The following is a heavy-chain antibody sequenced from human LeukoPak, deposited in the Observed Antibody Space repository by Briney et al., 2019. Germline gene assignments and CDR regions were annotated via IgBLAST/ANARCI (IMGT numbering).Heavy chain of an antibody. CDR2: ISGSGGST. Sequence: GGSLRLSCAASGFTFSSYAMSWVRQAPGKGLEWVSTISGSGGSTYYAHSVKGRFTISRDNSENTVYLQMSSLRAEDTAVCYCAKDGYGSKSYIDLDYWGQGTLVTVPS. CDR3: AKDGYGSKSYIDLDY. CDR1: GFTFSSYA. V-gene: IGHV3-23*01. D-gene: IGHD3-10*01. J-gene: IGHJ4*02.